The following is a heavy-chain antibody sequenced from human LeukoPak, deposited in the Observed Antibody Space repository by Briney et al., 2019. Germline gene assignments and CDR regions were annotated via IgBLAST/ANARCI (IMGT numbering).Heavy chain of an antibody. CDR2: ISGSGGST. CDR3: AKLHTNMVRGVIITGY. J-gene: IGHJ4*02. V-gene: IGHV3-23*01. CDR1: GFTFSSYG. Sequence: GGSLRLSCAASGFTFSSYGMSWVRQAPGKGLEWVSAISGSGGSTYYADSVKGRFTISRDNSKNTLYLQMNSLRAEDTAVYYCAKLHTNMVRGVIITGYWGQGTLVTVSS. D-gene: IGHD3-10*01.